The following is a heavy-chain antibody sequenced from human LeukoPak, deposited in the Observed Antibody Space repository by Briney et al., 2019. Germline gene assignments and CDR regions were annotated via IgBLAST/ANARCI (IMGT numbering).Heavy chain of an antibody. J-gene: IGHJ4*02. CDR3: ARVLPSLAFDY. Sequence: PSKALSLTCTVSGYSVSSGYYWGWIRQPPGKGLEWIGSIYHSGSTYYNPSLKSRVTISVDTSKNQFSLKLSSVTAADTAVYYCARVLPSLAFDYWGQGTLVTVSS. V-gene: IGHV4-38-2*02. CDR2: IYHSGST. CDR1: GYSVSSGYY.